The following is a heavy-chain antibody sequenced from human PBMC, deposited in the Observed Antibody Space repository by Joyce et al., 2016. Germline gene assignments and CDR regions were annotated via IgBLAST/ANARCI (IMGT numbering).Heavy chain of an antibody. CDR1: GFTFSNYG. J-gene: IGHJ4*02. V-gene: IGHV3-30*03. CDR2: ISYDGSNK. D-gene: IGHD3-9*01. CDR3: AGGILTGYFDY. Sequence: QGQLVESGGGVVQPGRSLRLSCAASGFTFSNYGMHWVRKARGKGLEWVAVISYDGSNKHYGDAVKGRFTISRDNSKNTLYLQMNSLRAEDTAVYYCAGGILTGYFDYWGQGTLVTVSS.